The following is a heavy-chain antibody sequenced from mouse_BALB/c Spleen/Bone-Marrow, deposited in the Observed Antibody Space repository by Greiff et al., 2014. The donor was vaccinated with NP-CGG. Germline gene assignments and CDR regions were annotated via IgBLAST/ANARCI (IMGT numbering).Heavy chain of an antibody. Sequence: LQESGPELVKPGASVRISCKASGNTFTSYYIHWVKQRPGQGLEWIGWIYPGNVNTKYNEKFKGKATLTADKSSSTAYMQLSSLTSEDSAVYFCARDTMDYWGQGTSVTVSS. CDR3: ARDTMDY. J-gene: IGHJ4*01. CDR1: GNTFTSYY. CDR2: IYPGNVNT. V-gene: IGHV1S56*01.